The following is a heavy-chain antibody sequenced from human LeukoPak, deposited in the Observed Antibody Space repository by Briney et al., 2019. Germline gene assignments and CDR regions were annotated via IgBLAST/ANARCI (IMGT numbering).Heavy chain of an antibody. D-gene: IGHD3-22*01. CDR1: GGSISSYY. CDR2: IYYSGST. J-gene: IGHJ6*03. V-gene: IGHV4-59*01. CDR3: ARVLYYYDSSGYYSSYYYYYYMDV. Sequence: SETLSLTCTVSGGSISSYYWSWLRQPAGKGLEWLGYIYYSGSTNYNPSLKSRVTISVDTSKNQFSLKLSSVTAADTAVYYCARVLYYYDSSGYYSSYYYYYYMDVWGKGTTVTISS.